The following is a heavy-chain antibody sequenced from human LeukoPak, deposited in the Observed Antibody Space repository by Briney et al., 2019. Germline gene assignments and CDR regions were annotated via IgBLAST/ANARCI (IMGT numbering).Heavy chain of an antibody. CDR1: GFTFSSYS. CDR2: ISSSSTI. CDR3: ARARPHYYDSSGHYDY. V-gene: IGHV3-48*01. Sequence: GGSLRLSCAASGFTFSSYSMNWVRQAPGKGLEWVSYISSSSTIYYADSVKGRFTISRDNAKNSLYLQMNSLRAEDTAVYYCARARPHYYDSSGHYDYWGQGTLVTVSS. D-gene: IGHD3-22*01. J-gene: IGHJ4*02.